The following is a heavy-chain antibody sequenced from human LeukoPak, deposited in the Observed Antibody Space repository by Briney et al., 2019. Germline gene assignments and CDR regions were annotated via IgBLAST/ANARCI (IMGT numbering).Heavy chain of an antibody. CDR2: ISVYNGNT. V-gene: IGHV1-18*01. CDR1: GYTFTSYG. Sequence: GASVKVSCKASGYTFTSYGISWVRQAPGQGLEWMGWISVYNGNTNYAQKLQGRITMTTDTSTSTAYMELRSLRSDDTAVYYCARVYYDFWSGYEYDAFDIWGQGTMVTVSS. D-gene: IGHD3-3*01. J-gene: IGHJ3*02. CDR3: ARVYYDFWSGYEYDAFDI.